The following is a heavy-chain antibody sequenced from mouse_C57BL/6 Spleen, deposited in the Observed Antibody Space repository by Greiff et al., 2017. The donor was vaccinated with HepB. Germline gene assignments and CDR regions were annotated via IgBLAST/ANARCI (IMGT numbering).Heavy chain of an antibody. CDR3: ARDYYGSEANYFDV. Sequence: VQLQESGAELVKPGASVKLSCKASGYTFTSYWMHWVKQRPGQGLEWIGMIHPNSGSTNYNEKFKSKATLTVDKSSITAYMQLSSLTSEDSAVYYCARDYYGSEANYFDVWGTGTTVTVSS. CDR1: GYTFTSYW. CDR2: IHPNSGST. V-gene: IGHV1-64*01. D-gene: IGHD1-1*01. J-gene: IGHJ1*03.